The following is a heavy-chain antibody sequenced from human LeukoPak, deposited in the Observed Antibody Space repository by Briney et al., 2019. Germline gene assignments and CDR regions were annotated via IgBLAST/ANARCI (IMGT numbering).Heavy chain of an antibody. Sequence: SETLSLTCTVSGGSISSYYWSWIRQPPGKGLEWIGYIYYSRSTNYNPSLKSRVTISVDTSKNQFSLKLSSVTAADTAVYYCAREGGDIAVAGRRGYYFDYWGQGTLVTVSS. CDR1: GGSISSYY. D-gene: IGHD6-19*01. CDR2: IYYSRST. CDR3: AREGGDIAVAGRRGYYFDY. J-gene: IGHJ4*02. V-gene: IGHV4-59*01.